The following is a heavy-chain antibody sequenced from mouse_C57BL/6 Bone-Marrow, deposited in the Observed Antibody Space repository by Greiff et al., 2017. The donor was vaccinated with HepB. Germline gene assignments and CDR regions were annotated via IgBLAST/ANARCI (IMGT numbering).Heavy chain of an antibody. Sequence: EVMLVESGAELVRPGASVKLSCTASGFNIKDDYMHWVKQRPEQGLEWIGWIDPENGDTEYASKFQGKATITADTSSNTAYLQLSSLTSEDTAVYYCTELTGDYWGQGTTLTVSS. CDR3: TELTGDY. J-gene: IGHJ2*01. CDR2: IDPENGDT. CDR1: GFNIKDDY. D-gene: IGHD4-1*01. V-gene: IGHV14-4*01.